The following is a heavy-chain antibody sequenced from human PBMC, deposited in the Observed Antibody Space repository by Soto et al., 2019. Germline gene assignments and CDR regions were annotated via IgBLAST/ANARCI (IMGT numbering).Heavy chain of an antibody. D-gene: IGHD6-6*01. J-gene: IGHJ4*02. CDR2: IFSNDEK. CDR3: ARISRSKYYFVY. V-gene: IGHV2-26*01. CDR1: GFSLSNPKVG. Sequence: SGPTLVNPTETLTLTCTVSGFSLSNPKVGVSWIRQPPGTALEWLAHIFSNDEKSYNTSLNTRLTISKDTSKSQVVLTMTNMDPVDTATYYCARISRSKYYFVYWGQGTLVCVSS.